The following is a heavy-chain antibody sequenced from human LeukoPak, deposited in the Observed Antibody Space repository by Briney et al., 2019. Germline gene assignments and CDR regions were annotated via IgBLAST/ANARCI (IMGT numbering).Heavy chain of an antibody. Sequence: SETLSLTCTVSGGSISSSTHFWGWIRRPPGKGLEWIGSIYYSGSTYYNPSLKSRVTISVDTSKNQFSLKLSSVTAADTAVYYCARHAADLKSYSNGLDYWGQGTLVTVSS. V-gene: IGHV4-39*01. D-gene: IGHD4-11*01. CDR2: IYYSGST. CDR3: ARHAADLKSYSNGLDY. J-gene: IGHJ4*02. CDR1: GGSISSSTHF.